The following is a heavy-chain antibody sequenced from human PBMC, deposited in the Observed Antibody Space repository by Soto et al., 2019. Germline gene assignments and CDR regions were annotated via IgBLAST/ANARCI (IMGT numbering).Heavy chain of an antibody. CDR3: AKERLEDVGTFFEF. CDR1: GFTFSNYA. Sequence: GGSLRLSCEASGFTFSNYAMSWVRQAPGKGLEWVSGISGSGRDTYYADSVKGRLTISRDNAKNTLFLQMNSLRAEDAASYYCAKERLEDVGTFFEFWGQGILVTVSS. J-gene: IGHJ4*02. D-gene: IGHD3-16*01. CDR2: ISGSGRDT. V-gene: IGHV3-23*01.